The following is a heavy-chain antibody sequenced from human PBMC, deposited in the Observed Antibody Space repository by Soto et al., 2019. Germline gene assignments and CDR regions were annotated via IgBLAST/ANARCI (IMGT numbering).Heavy chain of an antibody. CDR1: GDSVTSGSYY. CDR3: AREWGLLPYYVMNV. CDR2: ISYTGRT. D-gene: IGHD7-27*01. J-gene: IGHJ6*02. Sequence: SETLSLTCIVSGDSVTSGSYYWTWLRQPPGKGLEWIGYISYTGRTKYNPSLQSRVTISVDTSKNDFSLNLSSVTAADTAVYFCAREWGLLPYYVMNVWGHGTAVTVSS. V-gene: IGHV4-61*03.